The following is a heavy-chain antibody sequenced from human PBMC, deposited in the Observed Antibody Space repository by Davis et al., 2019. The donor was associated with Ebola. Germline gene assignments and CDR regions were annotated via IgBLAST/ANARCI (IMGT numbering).Heavy chain of an antibody. CDR2: VAYDGSNT. V-gene: IGHV3-33*05. D-gene: IGHD5-12*01. CDR1: GFNFNTFT. CDR3: VRELQSGGFSAYTFDS. Sequence: GESLKISCAASGFNFNTFTMHWVRQAPGKGLQWVAVVAYDGSNTYYTDSVEGRFPISRYNSRNTLYLQMHGLRVEDTADDFCVRELQSGGFSAYTFDSWGQGTLVTVSP. J-gene: IGHJ4*02.